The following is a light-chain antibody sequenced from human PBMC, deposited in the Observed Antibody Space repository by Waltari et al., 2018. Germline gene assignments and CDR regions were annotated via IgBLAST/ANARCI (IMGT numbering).Light chain of an antibody. Sequence: EIVLTQSPATLSLSPGQRATLSCRASQSISNNLPWYQQKPGQAPRLVIYDASNRATGIPARFSGSGSGTDFTLTISTLEPEDSAVYYCQQRANWPPGAAFGQGTKVEIK. V-gene: IGKV3-11*01. CDR1: QSISNN. CDR2: DAS. CDR3: QQRANWPPGAA. J-gene: IGKJ1*01.